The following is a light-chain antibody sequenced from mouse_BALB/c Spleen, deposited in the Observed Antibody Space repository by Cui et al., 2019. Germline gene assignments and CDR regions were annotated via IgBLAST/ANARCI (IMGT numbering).Light chain of an antibody. CDR2: STS. J-gene: IGKJ1*01. V-gene: IGKV4-74*01. CDR3: HQYHRSPRT. CDR1: SIVSSSY. Sequence: HIVLTPPPAIMSASLGEGVTMTGTASSIVSSSYLHWYQQKPGSSPKLWIYSTSHLASGVPARFSGSGSGTSYSLTISSMEAEDAATYYCHQYHRSPRTFGGGTKLEIK.